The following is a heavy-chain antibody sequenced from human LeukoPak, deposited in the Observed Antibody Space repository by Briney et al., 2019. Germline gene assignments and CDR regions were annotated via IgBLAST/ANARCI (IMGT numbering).Heavy chain of an antibody. J-gene: IGHJ4*02. CDR3: ARVGGSYPKYYFDY. CDR2: ISSSSSYI. Sequence: GGSLRLSCAASGFTFSSYSMNWARQAPGKGLEWVSYISSSSSYIYYADSVKGRFTISRDNAKNSLYLQMNSLRAEDTAVYYCARVGGSYPKYYFDYWGQGTLVTVSS. CDR1: GFTFSSYS. D-gene: IGHD3-16*02. V-gene: IGHV3-21*05.